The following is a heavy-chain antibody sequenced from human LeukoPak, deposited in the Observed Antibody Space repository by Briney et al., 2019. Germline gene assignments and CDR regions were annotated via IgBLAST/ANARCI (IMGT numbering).Heavy chain of an antibody. J-gene: IGHJ4*02. CDR2: ISSSSSYI. CDR1: GFTFRSYS. Sequence: PGGSLRLSCAASGFTFRSYSMNWVRQAPGKGLEWVSSISSSSSYIYYADSVKGRFTISRDNAKNSLYLQMNSLRAEDTAVYYCARDPYDYGDSYYDYWGQGTLVTVSS. CDR3: ARDPYDYGDSYYDY. D-gene: IGHD4-17*01. V-gene: IGHV3-21*01.